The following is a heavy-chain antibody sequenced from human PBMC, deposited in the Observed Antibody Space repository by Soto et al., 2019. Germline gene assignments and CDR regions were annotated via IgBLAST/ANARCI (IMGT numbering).Heavy chain of an antibody. D-gene: IGHD6-13*01. CDR1: GYTFTSYA. J-gene: IGHJ4*02. CDR2: INAGNGNT. Sequence: ASVKVSCKASGYTFTSYAMHWVRQAPGQRLEWMGWINAGNGNTKYSQKFQGRVTITRDTSASTAYMELSSLRSEDTAVYYCARAGGIAAAGPYWGQGXLVTVYS. CDR3: ARAGGIAAAGPY. V-gene: IGHV1-3*01.